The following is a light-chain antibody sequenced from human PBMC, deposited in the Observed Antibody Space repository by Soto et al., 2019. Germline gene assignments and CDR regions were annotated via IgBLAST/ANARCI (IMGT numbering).Light chain of an antibody. CDR3: QSYDSSLSGYV. V-gene: IGLV1-40*01. CDR1: SSNIGAGYD. Sequence: QSVLTQPPSVSGTPGQRVTISCTGSSSNIGAGYDVHWYQQLPGTAPKLLIYANNIRPSGVPGRFSGSKSGTSASLAITGLQAEDEADYYCQSYDSSLSGYVFGTGTQVTVL. J-gene: IGLJ1*01. CDR2: ANN.